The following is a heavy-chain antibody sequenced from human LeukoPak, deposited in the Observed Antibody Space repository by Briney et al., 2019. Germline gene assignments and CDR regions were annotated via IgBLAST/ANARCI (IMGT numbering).Heavy chain of an antibody. V-gene: IGHV1-69*05. J-gene: IGHJ4*02. CDR3: AREADNYYDSSGNFDY. CDR1: GGTFSSYA. Sequence: ASVKVSCKASGGTFSSYAISWVRQAPGQGLEWMGGIIPIFGTANYAQKFQGRVTITTDESTSTAYMELSSLRSEDTAVYYCAREADNYYDSSGNFDYWGQGTLVTVSS. CDR2: IIPIFGTA. D-gene: IGHD3-22*01.